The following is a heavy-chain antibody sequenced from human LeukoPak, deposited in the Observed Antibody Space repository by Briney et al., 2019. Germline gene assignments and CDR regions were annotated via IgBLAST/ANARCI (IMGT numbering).Heavy chain of an antibody. V-gene: IGHV4-59*01. CDR3: TRGVGWLIDY. J-gene: IGHJ4*02. CDR1: DDSISDYY. Sequence: SETLSLTCTVSDDSISDYYRGWIRQPPGKGLEWIGYFHNSGTSTYNPSLKSRVTISADTSKNQFSLKLNSLTTADTAVYYCTRGVGWLIDYWGQGTLVTVSS. D-gene: IGHD3-16*01. CDR2: FHNSGTS.